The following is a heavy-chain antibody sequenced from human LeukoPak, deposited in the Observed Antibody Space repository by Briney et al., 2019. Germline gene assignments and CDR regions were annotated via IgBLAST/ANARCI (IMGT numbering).Heavy chain of an antibody. V-gene: IGHV1-69*05. Sequence: SVKVSCKASGGTFSYGISWVRQAPGQGLEWLGGIIPIFGTPNYAQKFQGRVTITTDESTNTAFMELSSLRSEDTAVYYCAISSRFLKWSASAGAFDFWGQGTMVTVSS. CDR3: AISSRFLKWSASAGAFDF. CDR2: IIPIFGTP. CDR1: GGTFSYG. J-gene: IGHJ3*01. D-gene: IGHD3-3*01.